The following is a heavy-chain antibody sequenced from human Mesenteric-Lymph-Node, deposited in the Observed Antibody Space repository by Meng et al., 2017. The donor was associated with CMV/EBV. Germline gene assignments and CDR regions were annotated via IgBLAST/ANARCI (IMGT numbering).Heavy chain of an antibody. D-gene: IGHD6-6*01. CDR1: GYTFTGYY. CDR2: MNPNSGNT. Sequence: ASVKVSCKASGYTFTGYYMHWVRQAPGQGLEWMGWMNPNSGNTGYAQKFQGRVTMTRNTSISTAYMELSSLRSEDTAVYYCARGGPLWGRSSSSVWGDWFDPWGQGTLVTVSS. V-gene: IGHV1-8*02. CDR3: ARGGPLWGRSSSSVWGDWFDP. J-gene: IGHJ5*02.